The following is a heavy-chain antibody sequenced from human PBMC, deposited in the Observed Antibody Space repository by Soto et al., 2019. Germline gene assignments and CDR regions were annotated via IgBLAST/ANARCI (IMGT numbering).Heavy chain of an antibody. Sequence: EVQLVESGGGLVKPGGSLRLSCAASGFTFSSYSMNWVRQAPGKGLEWVSSISSSSSYIYYADSVKGRFTISRDNAKNSLYLQMNSLRAEDTAVYYCARGIVVVPAAIPFWYFDLWGRSTLVTVSS. CDR3: ARGIVVVPAAIPFWYFDL. CDR1: GFTFSSYS. V-gene: IGHV3-21*01. D-gene: IGHD2-2*01. CDR2: ISSSSSYI. J-gene: IGHJ2*01.